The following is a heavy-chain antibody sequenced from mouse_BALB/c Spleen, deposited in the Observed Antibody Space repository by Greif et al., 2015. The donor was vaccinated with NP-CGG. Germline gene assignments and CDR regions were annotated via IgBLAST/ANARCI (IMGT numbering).Heavy chain of an antibody. CDR1: GYTFTSYW. CDR3: ARGGYAGKSWYFDV. V-gene: IGHV1-69*02. Sequence: QVQLQQSGAELVKPGASVKLSCKASGYTFTSYWMHWVKQRPGQGLEWIGEIDPSDSYTNYNQKFKGKATLTVDKSSSTAYMQLSSLTSEDSAVYYCARGGYAGKSWYFDVWGAGTTVTVSS. D-gene: IGHD2-1*01. CDR2: IDPSDSYT. J-gene: IGHJ1*01.